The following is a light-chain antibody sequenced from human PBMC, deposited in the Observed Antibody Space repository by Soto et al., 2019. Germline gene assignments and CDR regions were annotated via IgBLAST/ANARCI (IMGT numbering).Light chain of an antibody. Sequence: QSALTQPASVSGSPGQSITISCSGTTSDVGGYNYVSWFQQHPGKAPKLLLYEVNSRPSGVSHRFSGSKSGNSASLTISGLQAEDEADYYCSSYTSSTTLVFGGGTQLTVL. CDR2: EVN. J-gene: IGLJ3*02. CDR3: SSYTSSTTLV. V-gene: IGLV2-14*01. CDR1: TSDVGGYNY.